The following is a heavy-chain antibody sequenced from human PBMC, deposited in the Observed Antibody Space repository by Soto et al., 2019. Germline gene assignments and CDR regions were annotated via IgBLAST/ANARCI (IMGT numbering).Heavy chain of an antibody. Sequence: QVQLQQWGAGLLKPSETLSLTCAVYGGSFSGYYWSWIRQPPGKGLEWIGAINHSGSTNYNPSRKSRVTISVDTSKNQFSLKLSSVTAADTAVYYCARGLSSGCYSRGGTYAFDIWGQGTMVTVSS. CDR3: ARGLSSGCYSRGGTYAFDI. CDR1: GGSFSGYY. J-gene: IGHJ3*02. CDR2: INHSGST. D-gene: IGHD3-22*01. V-gene: IGHV4-34*01.